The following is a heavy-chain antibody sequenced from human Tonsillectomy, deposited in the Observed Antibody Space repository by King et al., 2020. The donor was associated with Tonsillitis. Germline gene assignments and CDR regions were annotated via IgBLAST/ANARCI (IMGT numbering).Heavy chain of an antibody. V-gene: IGHV4-61*02. CDR2: IYTSGST. CDR3: ARDRDYGSGSYYMGEYYYYYMDV. J-gene: IGHJ6*03. CDR1: GGSISSGSYY. D-gene: IGHD3-10*01. Sequence: QLQESGPGLVKPSQTLSLTCTVSGGSISSGSYYWRWIRQPAGKGLEWIGRIYTSGSTNYNPSLKSRVTISVDTSKNQFSLKLSSVTAADTAVYYCARDRDYGSGSYYMGEYYYYYMDVWGKGTTVTVSS.